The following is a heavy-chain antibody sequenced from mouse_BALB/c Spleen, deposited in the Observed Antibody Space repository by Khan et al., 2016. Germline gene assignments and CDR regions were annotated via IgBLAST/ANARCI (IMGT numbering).Heavy chain of an antibody. D-gene: IGHD3-1*01. CDR1: GDSITSGY. CDR2: ISYSGST. V-gene: IGHV3-8*02. J-gene: IGHJ3*01. Sequence: VQLKQSGPSLVKPSQTLSLTCSVTGDSITSGYWNWIRKFPGNKLEYMGYISYSGSTYYNPSLKSQLSITRDTSTNKYYLQLNSVTTEDTATYSCARDARATQFAYWGQGTLVTVSA. CDR3: ARDARATQFAY.